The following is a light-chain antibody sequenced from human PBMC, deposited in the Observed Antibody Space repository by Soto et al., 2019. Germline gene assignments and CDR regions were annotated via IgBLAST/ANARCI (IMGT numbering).Light chain of an antibody. V-gene: IGKV3-20*01. CDR1: QSVDSAF. J-gene: IGKJ1*01. CDR2: GAS. CDR3: QQYASSLT. Sequence: EIVLTQSPGSLSLSLGERATLSCRASQSVDSAFFAWYQQKPGQPPRLLMYGASRRATGIPDRFSGSGSGTDITLTISRLETEDFAVYYCQQYASSLTLGQGTKVEI.